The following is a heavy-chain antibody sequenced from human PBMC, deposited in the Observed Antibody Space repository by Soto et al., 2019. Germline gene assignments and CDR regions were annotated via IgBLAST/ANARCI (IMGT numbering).Heavy chain of an antibody. CDR1: GFTFSTYG. CDR3: AKGFSYSVIDY. Sequence: QVQLVESGGGVGQPGRSLRLSCAASGFTFSTYGMHWVRQAPGKGLEWVAVISYDGSNKYYADSVKGRFTISRDNSKNTLYLPMSSLRAEDTAVYYCAKGFSYSVIDYWGQGTLVTVSS. D-gene: IGHD5-18*01. V-gene: IGHV3-30*18. CDR2: ISYDGSNK. J-gene: IGHJ4*02.